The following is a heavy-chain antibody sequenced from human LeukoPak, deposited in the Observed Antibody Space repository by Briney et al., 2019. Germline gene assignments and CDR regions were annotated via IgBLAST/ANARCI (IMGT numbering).Heavy chain of an antibody. CDR2: INLSGST. CDR3: ARVGQQLALLDY. J-gene: IGHJ4*02. CDR1: GESFSGYY. V-gene: IGHV4-34*01. Sequence: SETLSLTCAVYGESFSGYYWSWIRQPPGKGLEWIGEINLSGSTNYNPSLKSRVTISVDTSKNQFSLKLRSVTAADTAVYYCARVGQQLALLDYWGQGILVTVSS. D-gene: IGHD6-13*01.